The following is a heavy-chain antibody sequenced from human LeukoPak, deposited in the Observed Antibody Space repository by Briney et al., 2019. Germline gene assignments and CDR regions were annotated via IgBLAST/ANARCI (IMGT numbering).Heavy chain of an antibody. CDR3: ARDAGYSSGWYGPYNWFDP. CDR1: GYTFTGYY. J-gene: IGHJ5*02. D-gene: IGHD6-19*01. Sequence: ASVKVSCKASGYTFTGYYIHWVRQAPGQGLEWMGWINPNSGGTNYAQKFQRWVTMTRDTSISTAYMELSRLRSDDTAVYYCARDAGYSSGWYGPYNWFDPWGQGTLVTVSS. CDR2: INPNSGGT. V-gene: IGHV1-2*04.